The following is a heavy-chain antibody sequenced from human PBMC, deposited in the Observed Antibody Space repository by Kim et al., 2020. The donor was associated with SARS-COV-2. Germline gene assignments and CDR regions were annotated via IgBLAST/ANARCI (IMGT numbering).Heavy chain of an antibody. CDR3: ARVHTSSWEIDY. D-gene: IGHD6-13*01. J-gene: IGHJ4*02. Sequence: DYTPSLKSRVTTSLATSRNQFSLNLSSVTVADTAVYYCARVHTSSWEIDYWGQGTLVTVSS. V-gene: IGHV4-30-2*04.